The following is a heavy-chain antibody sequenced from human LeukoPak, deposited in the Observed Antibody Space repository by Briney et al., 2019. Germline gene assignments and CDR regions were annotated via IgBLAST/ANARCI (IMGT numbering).Heavy chain of an antibody. CDR1: GGSISSYY. CDR3: AREGYSSSSYWFDP. V-gene: IGHV4-4*07. J-gene: IGHJ5*02. D-gene: IGHD6-6*01. CDR2: IYTSGST. Sequence: PSETLSLTFTVSGGSISSYYWSWIRQPAGKGLEWIGRIYTSGSTNYNPSLKSRVTMSVDTSKNQFSLKLSSVTAADTAVYYCAREGYSSSSYWFDPWGQGTLVTVSS.